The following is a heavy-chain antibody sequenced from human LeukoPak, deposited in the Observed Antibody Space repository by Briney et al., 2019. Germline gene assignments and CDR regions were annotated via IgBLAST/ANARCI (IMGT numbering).Heavy chain of an antibody. V-gene: IGHV1-69*06. CDR2: IIPIFGTA. J-gene: IGHJ4*02. CDR3: AREPGYSYGFLDY. CDR1: GGTFSSYA. D-gene: IGHD5-18*01. Sequence: SVKVSCKASGGTFSSYAISWVRQAPGQGLEWMGGIIPIFGTANYAQKFQGRVTITADKSTSTAYMELSSLRSEDTAVYYCAREPGYSYGFLDYWGQGTLVTVSS.